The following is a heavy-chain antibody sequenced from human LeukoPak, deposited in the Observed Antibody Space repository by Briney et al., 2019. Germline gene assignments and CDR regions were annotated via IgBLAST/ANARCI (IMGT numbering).Heavy chain of an antibody. CDR2: VYSSGNT. Sequence: PSETLSLTCTVSGGSITVSFWTWIRQAAGKGREWIGRVYSSGNTNYNPSLKSRVTISVDKSKNQISLKLTSVTAADTALYYCARETGTSGWYFLDYWGQGTLVTVSS. V-gene: IGHV4-4*07. CDR1: GGSITVSF. CDR3: ARETGTSGWYFLDY. D-gene: IGHD6-19*01. J-gene: IGHJ4*02.